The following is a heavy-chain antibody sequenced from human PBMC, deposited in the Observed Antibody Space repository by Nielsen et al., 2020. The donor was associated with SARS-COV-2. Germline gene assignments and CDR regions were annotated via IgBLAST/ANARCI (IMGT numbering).Heavy chain of an antibody. CDR3: ASIAARTEDY. J-gene: IGHJ4*02. V-gene: IGHV3-48*02. D-gene: IGHD6-6*01. CDR2: ISSSSSTI. CDR1: GFTFSSYS. Sequence: GESLKISCAASGFTFSSYSMNWVRQAPGKGLEWVSYISSSSSTIYYADSVKGRFTISRENAKNSLYLQMNSLRDEDTAVYYCASIAARTEDYWGQGTLVTVSS.